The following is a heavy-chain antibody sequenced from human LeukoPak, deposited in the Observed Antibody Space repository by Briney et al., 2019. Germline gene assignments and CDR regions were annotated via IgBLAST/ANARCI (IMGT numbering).Heavy chain of an antibody. CDR1: GGSISSGGYY. D-gene: IGHD4-23*01. CDR2: IYYSGST. CDR3: ARENYYGGNSPFGYYMDV. V-gene: IGHV4-31*03. J-gene: IGHJ6*03. Sequence: SQTLSLTCTVSGGSISSGGYYWSWIRQHPGKGLEWIGYIYYSGSTYYNPSLKSRVTISVDTSKNQFSLKLSSVTAADTAVYYYARENYYGGNSPFGYYMDVWGKGTTVTVSS.